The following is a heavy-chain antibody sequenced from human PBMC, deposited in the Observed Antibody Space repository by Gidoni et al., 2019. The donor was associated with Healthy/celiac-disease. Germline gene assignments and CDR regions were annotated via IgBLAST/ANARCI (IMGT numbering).Heavy chain of an antibody. CDR2: IKSKTDRGTT. CDR1: GFTFSNAW. CDR3: TTGADYYYYYYMDV. D-gene: IGHD3-10*01. V-gene: IGHV3-15*07. Sequence: EVQLVESGGGLVKPGGSLRLSCAASGFTFSNAWMNWVRQAPGKGLEWVGRIKSKTDRGTTDYAAPVKGRFTISRDDSKNTLYLQMNSLKTEDTAVYYCTTGADYYYYYYMDVWGKGTTVTVSS. J-gene: IGHJ6*03.